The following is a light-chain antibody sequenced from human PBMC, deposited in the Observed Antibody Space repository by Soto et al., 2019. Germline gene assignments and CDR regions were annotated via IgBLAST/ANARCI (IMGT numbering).Light chain of an antibody. J-gene: IGLJ2*01. V-gene: IGLV2-8*01. Sequence: QSVLTQPPSASGSPGQSVTIYCTGTSSDVGGYNYVSWYQQHPGKAPKLMIYEVSKRPSGVPDRFSGSKSGNTASLTVSGLQAEDEADYYCSSYAGSIYVVFGGGTKLTVL. CDR3: SSYAGSIYVV. CDR1: SSDVGGYNY. CDR2: EVS.